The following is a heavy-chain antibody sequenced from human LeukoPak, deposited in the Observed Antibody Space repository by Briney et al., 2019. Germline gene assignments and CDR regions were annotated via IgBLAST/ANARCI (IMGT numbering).Heavy chain of an antibody. V-gene: IGHV5-51*01. CDR3: ARGTVTTDYFDS. Sequence: GESLKISCKGSGYSFTSYWIGWVRQMPGKGLEWMGIIYPGDSDTRYSPSFLGQLTISADKSISTAYLQWSSLKASDTAIYYCARGTVTTDYFDSWGQGTLVTASS. CDR2: IYPGDSDT. CDR1: GYSFTSYW. D-gene: IGHD4-17*01. J-gene: IGHJ4*02.